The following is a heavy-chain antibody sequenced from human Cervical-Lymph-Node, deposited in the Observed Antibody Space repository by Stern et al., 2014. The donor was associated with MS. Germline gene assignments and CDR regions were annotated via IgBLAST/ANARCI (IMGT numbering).Heavy chain of an antibody. CDR2: VIPFVGTA. CDR1: GG. CDR3: ARGGGDNWFDP. Sequence: VQLLESGAEVKKPGSSVKVSCKASGGISWVRQAPGQGLEWMGGVIPFVGTANYAQKFQGRVTITADTATKPAYLELNSLRVDDTAVYYCARGGGDNWFDPWGQGTLVTVSS. J-gene: IGHJ5*02. V-gene: IGHV1-69*06. D-gene: IGHD3-16*01.